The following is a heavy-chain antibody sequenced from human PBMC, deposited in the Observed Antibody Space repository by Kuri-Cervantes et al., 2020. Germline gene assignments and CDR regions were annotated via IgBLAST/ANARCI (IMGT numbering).Heavy chain of an antibody. V-gene: IGHV1-18*01. CDR2: ISAYNGDT. CDR1: GYTFTSYG. J-gene: IGHJ4*02. CDR3: AAQRGFYGSGVGVY. Sequence: ASVKVSCKASGYTFTSYGISWVRQAPGQGLEWMGWISAYNGDTNYVQKLQGRVTMTTDTSTSTAYMELRSLRSEDTAVYYCAAQRGFYGSGVGVYWGQGTLVTVSS. D-gene: IGHD3-10*01.